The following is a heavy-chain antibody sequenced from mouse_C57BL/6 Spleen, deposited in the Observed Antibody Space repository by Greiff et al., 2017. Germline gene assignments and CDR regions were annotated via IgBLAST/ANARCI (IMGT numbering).Heavy chain of an antibody. Sequence: EVKLLESGGGLVQPKGSLTLSCAASGFTFNTYAMHWVRQAPGKGLEWVARIRSKSSNYATYYADSVKDRFTISRDDSQSMLYLQMNNLKTEDTAMYYCVREGAYGRVAWFAYWGQGTLVTVSA. CDR1: GFTFNTYA. V-gene: IGHV10-3*01. CDR2: IRSKSSNYAT. J-gene: IGHJ3*01. CDR3: VREGAYGRVAWFAY. D-gene: IGHD1-1*01.